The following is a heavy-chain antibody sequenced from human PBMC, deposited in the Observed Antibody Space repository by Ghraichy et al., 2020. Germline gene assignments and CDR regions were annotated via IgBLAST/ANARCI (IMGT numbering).Heavy chain of an antibody. CDR1: GDSISSGSY. CDR2: IYHSGTT. CDR3: TRSPNLSFFDS. J-gene: IGHJ4*02. V-gene: IGHV4-38-2*01. Sequence: SETLSLTCVVSGDSISSGSYWGWIRQPPGKGLEWIGTIYHSGTTYYNPSLKSQLAISVDTSKTQFSLKLNSVTAADAAAYYCTRSPNLSFFDSWGQGILVTVSS. D-gene: IGHD1-26*01.